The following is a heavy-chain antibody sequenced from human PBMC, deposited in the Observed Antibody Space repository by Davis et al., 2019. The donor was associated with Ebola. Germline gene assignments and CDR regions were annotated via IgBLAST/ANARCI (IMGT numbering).Heavy chain of an antibody. CDR3: AGGDYYDTAFDI. CDR1: GYTFTSYA. Sequence: ASVKVSCKASGYTFTSYAMHWVRQAPGQRLEWMGWINAGNGNTKYSQKFQGRVTITRDTSASTAYMELSSLRSEDTAVYYCAGGDYYDTAFDIWGQGTMVTVSS. CDR2: INAGNGNT. J-gene: IGHJ3*02. D-gene: IGHD3-22*01. V-gene: IGHV1-3*01.